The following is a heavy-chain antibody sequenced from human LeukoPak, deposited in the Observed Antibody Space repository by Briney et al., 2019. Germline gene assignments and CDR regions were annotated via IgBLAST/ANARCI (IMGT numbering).Heavy chain of an antibody. CDR2: IKQDGRET. J-gene: IGHJ3*02. V-gene: IGHV3-7*01. Sequence: GGSLRLSCAASGFTFSNYWMSWVRQAPGKGLEWVAKIKQDGRETYYVDSVKGRFIISRDNAKNSLYLQMNSLRGEDTAVYYCARDRDYYDSSGYYSAFDIWGQGTMVTVSS. CDR3: ARDRDYYDSSGYYSAFDI. CDR1: GFTFSNYW. D-gene: IGHD3-22*01.